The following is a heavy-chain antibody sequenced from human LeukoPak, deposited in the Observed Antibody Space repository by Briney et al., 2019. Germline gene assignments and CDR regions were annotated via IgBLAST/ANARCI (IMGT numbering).Heavy chain of an antibody. V-gene: IGHV4-59*01. D-gene: IGHD3-10*01. J-gene: IGHJ6*03. CDR3: ARLRLGGSGSYYNYYYYYMDI. CDR1: GGSISSYY. CDR2: IYYSGST. Sequence: SETLSLTCTVSGGSISSYYWSWIRQPPGKGLEWIGYIYYSGSTNYNPSLKSRVTISVDTSKNQFSLKLSSVTAADTAVYYCARLRLGGSGSYYNYYYYYMDIWGKGTTVTISS.